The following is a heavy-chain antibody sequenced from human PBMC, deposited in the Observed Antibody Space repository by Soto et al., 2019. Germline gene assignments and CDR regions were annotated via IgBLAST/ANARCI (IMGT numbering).Heavy chain of an antibody. CDR2: IIPVFGTP. J-gene: IGHJ6*02. Sequence: QVQLVQSGAEVKKPGSSVKVSCKASGGSLSNSGISWVRQAPGQGLEWMGAIIPVFGTPNDEQKFQDRVTITADESTTTVYMEVRSLTSEDTAVYYCARGDATKIVVTTYYGMDVWGQGTTVTVSS. CDR1: GGSLSNSG. CDR3: ARGDATKIVVTTYYGMDV. V-gene: IGHV1-69*12. D-gene: IGHD3-22*01.